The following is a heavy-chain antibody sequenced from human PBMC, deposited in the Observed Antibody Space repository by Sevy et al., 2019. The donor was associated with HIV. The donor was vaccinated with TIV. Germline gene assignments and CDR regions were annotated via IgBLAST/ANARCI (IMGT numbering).Heavy chain of an antibody. J-gene: IGHJ6*02. CDR2: VYYSGRA. CDR3: ARPADSSALRGGYPYAIGV. V-gene: IGHV4-39*01. D-gene: IGHD3-22*01. Sequence: SETLSLACTVSGDSNSRGTDYWAWFRQPPEKGLEWIGSVYYSGRADYNWSLRGRATISVDSSKNQFSLKLTSVTAADTAVYYCARPADSSALRGGYPYAIGVWGQGTTVTVSS. CDR1: GDSNSRGTDY.